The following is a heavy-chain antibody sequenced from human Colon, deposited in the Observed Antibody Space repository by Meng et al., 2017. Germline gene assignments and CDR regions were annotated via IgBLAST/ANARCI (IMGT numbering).Heavy chain of an antibody. D-gene: IGHD2-2*01. CDR1: GGSISSSNW. CDR2: IYHSGST. Sequence: VQRQEWGPGAVKPCGALSLNCALSGGSISSSNWWSWVRQPPGKGLEWIGEIYHSGSTNYNPSLKSRVTISVDKSKNQFSLKLSSVTAADTAVYYCASGRKYCSSTSCYGQFDYWGQGTLVTVSS. CDR3: ASGRKYCSSTSCYGQFDY. V-gene: IGHV4-4*02. J-gene: IGHJ4*02.